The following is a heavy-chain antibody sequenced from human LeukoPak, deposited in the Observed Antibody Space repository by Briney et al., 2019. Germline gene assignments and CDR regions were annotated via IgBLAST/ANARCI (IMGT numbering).Heavy chain of an antibody. Sequence: HAGGSLRLSCAASGFTVRNNYMGWVRQAPGKGLEWVSVIYSGGSTYYADSVKGRFTISRDNSKNTLYLQMNSLRAEDTAVYFCATGERMVRGDGVDYWGQGTLVTVSS. CDR3: ATGERMVRGDGVDY. CDR1: GFTVRNNY. CDR2: IYSGGST. D-gene: IGHD3-10*01. J-gene: IGHJ4*02. V-gene: IGHV3-66*01.